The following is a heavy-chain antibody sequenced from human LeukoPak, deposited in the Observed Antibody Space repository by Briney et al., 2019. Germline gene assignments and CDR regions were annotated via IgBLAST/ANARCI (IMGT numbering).Heavy chain of an antibody. CDR2: ISGSGGST. J-gene: IGHJ4*02. Sequence: GGSLRLXCAVSGLTFSSYGMNWVRQAPGKGLEWVSAISGSGGSTYYADSVKGGFTISSDNSRNTLYLQMNSLRAEDTAVYYCAKDEGDYYGSGSYDYWGQGTLVTVSS. D-gene: IGHD3-10*01. CDR3: AKDEGDYYGSGSYDY. V-gene: IGHV3-23*01. CDR1: GLTFSSYG.